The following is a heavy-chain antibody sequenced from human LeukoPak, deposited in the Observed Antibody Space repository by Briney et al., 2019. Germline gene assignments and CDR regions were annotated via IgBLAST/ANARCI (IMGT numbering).Heavy chain of an antibody. Sequence: PSQTLSLTCTVSGGSISSGGYFWSWIRQPAGKGLEWIGRIYTSGSTNYNPSLKSRVTISPDTSKNQFSLKLSSVTAADTAVYYCARELAGYGKLDYWGQGILVTVSS. D-gene: IGHD5-12*01. J-gene: IGHJ4*02. V-gene: IGHV4-61*02. CDR3: ARELAGYGKLDY. CDR1: GGSISSGGYF. CDR2: IYTSGST.